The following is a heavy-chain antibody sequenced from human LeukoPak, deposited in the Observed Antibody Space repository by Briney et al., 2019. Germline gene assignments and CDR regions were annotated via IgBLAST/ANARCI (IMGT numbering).Heavy chain of an antibody. V-gene: IGHV3-7*01. Sequence: PGGSLRLSCAASGFTFSSYWMSWVRQAPGKGLEWVANIKQDGSEKYYVDSVKGRFTISRGNAKNSLYLQMNSLRVEDTAVYYCARDRSYGSGSLDIDYWGQGTLVTVSS. CDR1: GFTFSSYW. CDR3: ARDRSYGSGSLDIDY. J-gene: IGHJ4*02. D-gene: IGHD3-10*01. CDR2: IKQDGSEK.